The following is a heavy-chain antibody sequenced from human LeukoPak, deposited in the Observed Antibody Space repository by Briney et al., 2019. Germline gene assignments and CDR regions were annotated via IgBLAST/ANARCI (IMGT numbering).Heavy chain of an antibody. D-gene: IGHD3-3*01. V-gene: IGHV3-23*01. CDR1: GFTFSSYW. CDR2: ISATGGSI. J-gene: IGHJ4*02. CDR3: ARGSYDFWSGYLYYFDY. Sequence: GGSLRLSCAASGFTFSSYWMSWVRQAPGKGLEWVSTISATGGSIYYADSVRGRLTISRDNSKNTVYLQMNSLRAEDTAVYYCARGSYDFWSGYLYYFDYWGQGTLVTVSS.